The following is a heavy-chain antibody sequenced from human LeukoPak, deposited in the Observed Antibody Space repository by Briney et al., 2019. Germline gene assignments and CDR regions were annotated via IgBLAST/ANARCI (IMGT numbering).Heavy chain of an antibody. Sequence: SQTLSLTCAISGDSVSSNSAAWNWIRQSPSRGLEWLGRTYYRSKWYNDYAVSVKSRITINPDTSKNQFSLQLNSVTPEDTAVYYCARSLGRSEPRYYYYYMDVWGKGTTVTVSS. CDR3: ARSLGRSEPRYYYYYMDV. D-gene: IGHD2-15*01. CDR2: TYYRSKWYN. CDR1: GDSVSSNSAA. V-gene: IGHV6-1*01. J-gene: IGHJ6*03.